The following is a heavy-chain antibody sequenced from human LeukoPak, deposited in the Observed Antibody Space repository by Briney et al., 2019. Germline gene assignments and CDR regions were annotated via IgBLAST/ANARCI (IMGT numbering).Heavy chain of an antibody. CDR2: ISYEGDST. J-gene: IGHJ5*02. CDR3: ARNYGDYRLTWWLDP. CDR1: GLIFRIYG. Sequence: GGSLRLSCAASGLIFRIYGMHWVRQAPGKGLEWVALISYEGDSTYYADSVKGRFTISRDNSKDMLYLQMNSLRAEDTAVYYCARNYGDYRLTWWLDPWGQGTLVTVSA. D-gene: IGHD4-17*01. V-gene: IGHV3-30*03.